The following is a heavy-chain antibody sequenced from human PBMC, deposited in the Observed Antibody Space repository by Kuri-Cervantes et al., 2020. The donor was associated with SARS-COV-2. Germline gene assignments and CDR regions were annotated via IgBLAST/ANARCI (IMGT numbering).Heavy chain of an antibody. CDR2: IKQDGSEK. J-gene: IGHJ4*02. CDR1: GFTFSSYW. V-gene: IGHV3-7*01. CDR3: ARDPGRVGATPSPDY. D-gene: IGHD1-26*01. Sequence: GESLKISCAASGFTFSSYWMSWVRQAPGRGLEWVANIKQDGSEKYYVDSVKGRFTISRDNAKNSLYLQMNSLRAEDTAVYYCARDPGRVGATPSPDYWGQGTLVTVSS.